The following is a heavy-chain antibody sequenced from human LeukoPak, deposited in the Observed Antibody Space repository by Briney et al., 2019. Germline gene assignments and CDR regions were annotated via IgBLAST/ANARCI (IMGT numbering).Heavy chain of an antibody. V-gene: IGHV3-23*01. D-gene: IGHD6-19*01. CDR3: AREMGNGWQIDY. J-gene: IGHJ4*02. Sequence: GGSLRLSCAASEFTLSTYAMNWVRQAPGKGLEWVSAISGGGDSTYYADSVKGRFTISRDNSKNTLYLQMNSLRGEDTAVYYCAREMGNGWQIDYWGQGTLVTVSS. CDR2: ISGGGDST. CDR1: EFTLSTYA.